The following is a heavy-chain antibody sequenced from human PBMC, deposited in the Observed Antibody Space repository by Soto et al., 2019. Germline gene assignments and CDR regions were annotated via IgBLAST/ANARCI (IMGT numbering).Heavy chain of an antibody. V-gene: IGHV1-2*04. J-gene: IGHJ3*02. Sequence: ASVKVSCKASGYTFTGYYMHWVRQAPGQGLEWMGWINPNSGGTNYAQKFQGWVTMTRDTSISTAYMELSRLRSDDTAVYYCARTIPWAAEKPYDAFDIWGQGTMVTVSS. CDR3: ARTIPWAAEKPYDAFDI. CDR1: GYTFTGYY. CDR2: INPNSGGT. D-gene: IGHD2-2*02.